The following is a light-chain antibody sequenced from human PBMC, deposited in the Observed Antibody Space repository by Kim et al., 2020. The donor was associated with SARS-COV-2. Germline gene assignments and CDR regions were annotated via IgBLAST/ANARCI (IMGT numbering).Light chain of an antibody. CDR2: TNY. CDR3: AAWDDRLNGVV. V-gene: IGLV1-44*01. CDR1: NSNIGSNT. J-gene: IGLJ2*01. Sequence: GQRVTISCSGSNSNIGSNTVSWYRRLPGPAPTLLIYTNYQRRSGVSDRFSGSKSGTSASLAISGLQSGDEADYYCAAWDDRLNGVVFGGGTQLTVL.